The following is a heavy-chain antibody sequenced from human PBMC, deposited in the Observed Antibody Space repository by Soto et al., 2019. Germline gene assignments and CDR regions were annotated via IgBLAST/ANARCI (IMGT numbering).Heavy chain of an antibody. CDR1: GFTFSNYG. CDR3: ARDRYGGHAPFDW. J-gene: IGHJ4*02. CDR2: IWYDGSNK. D-gene: IGHD4-17*01. V-gene: IGHV3-33*08. Sequence: GGSLRLSCAASGFTFSNYGMHWVRQAPGKGLEWVAVIWYDGSNKYYADSVKGRFTISRDNSKNTLYLQMNSLRAEDTAVYYCARDRYGGHAPFDWWGQGTLVTVSS.